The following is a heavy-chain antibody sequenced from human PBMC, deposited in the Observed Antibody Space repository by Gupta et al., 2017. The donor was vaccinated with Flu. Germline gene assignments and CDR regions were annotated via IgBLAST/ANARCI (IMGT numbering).Heavy chain of an antibody. D-gene: IGHD6-19*01. CDR1: GFTFDDYA. J-gene: IGHJ4*02. V-gene: IGHV3-9*01. CDR3: AKYSGSGWYGCSSWFVD. Sequence: EVQLVESGGGLVQPGRSLRLSCAASGFTFDDYAMHWVRQAPGKGLEWVSGISGNTASICYADSVKGRFTIPRDNSKTSLYLQMNILRTEDTALYYCAKYSGSGWYGCSSWFVDGGQRTMVTVSS. CDR2: ISGNTASI.